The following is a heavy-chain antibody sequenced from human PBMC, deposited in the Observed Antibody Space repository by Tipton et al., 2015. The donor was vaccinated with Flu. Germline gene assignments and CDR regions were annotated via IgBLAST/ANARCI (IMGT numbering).Heavy chain of an antibody. Sequence: GLVKPSETLSLTCTVSGGFIKSSSYYWGWIRQPPGKGLEWIGYSYYSGSAHYNPSLKSRVAISVDTAKNQFSLNVTSVTAADTAMYYCARVSMITRIPFFIDVWGQGTVVIVSS. D-gene: IGHD3-22*01. V-gene: IGHV4-39*07. CDR2: SYYSGSA. CDR1: GGFIKSSSYY. J-gene: IGHJ3*01. CDR3: ARVSMITRIPFFIDV.